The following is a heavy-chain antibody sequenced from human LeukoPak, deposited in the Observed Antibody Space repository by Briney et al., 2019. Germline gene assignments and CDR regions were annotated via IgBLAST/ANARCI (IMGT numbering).Heavy chain of an antibody. CDR2: IQYDVSNK. V-gene: IGHV3-30*02. J-gene: IGHJ5*02. CDR1: GFTFNNYG. CDR3: ARHDYSNSVGWFDP. D-gene: IGHD4-11*01. Sequence: GGSLRLSCVASGFTFNNYGMHWVRQAPGKGLEWVAFIQYDVSNKYYADSVKGRFTISRDNSKNTLYLQMNSLRVEDTAVYYCARHDYSNSVGWFDPWGQGTLVSVSS.